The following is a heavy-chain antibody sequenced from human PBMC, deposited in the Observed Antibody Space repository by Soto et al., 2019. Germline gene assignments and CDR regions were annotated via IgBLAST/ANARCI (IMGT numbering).Heavy chain of an antibody. J-gene: IGHJ4*02. Sequence: SETLSLTCAFSGRSIRSSNWWSWVRQPPGKGLEWIGEIYHSGSTNYNPSLKSRVTISVDKSKNQFSLKLSSVTAADTAVYYCASLGHSYGPGTDYWGQGTLVTVS. V-gene: IGHV4-4*02. CDR1: GRSIRSSNW. CDR2: IYHSGST. CDR3: ASLGHSYGPGTDY. D-gene: IGHD5-18*01.